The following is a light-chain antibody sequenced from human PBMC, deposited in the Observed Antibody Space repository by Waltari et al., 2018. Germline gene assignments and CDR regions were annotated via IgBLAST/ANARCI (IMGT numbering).Light chain of an antibody. Sequence: QSDLTQPASVSGSPGQPITISCTGTSSDIGGYNYVSWYQQHPGKAPKLMIFDVSNRPSGVSNRFSGSKSCNTASLTISGLQAEDEADYYCSSFTSSSTWVFGGGTKLTVL. CDR2: DVS. V-gene: IGLV2-14*03. CDR3: SSFTSSSTWV. CDR1: SSDIGGYNY. J-gene: IGLJ3*02.